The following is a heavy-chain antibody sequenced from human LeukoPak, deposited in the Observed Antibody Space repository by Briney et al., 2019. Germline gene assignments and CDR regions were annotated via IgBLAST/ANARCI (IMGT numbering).Heavy chain of an antibody. J-gene: IGHJ4*02. CDR1: GFTFSMYS. D-gene: IGHD1-26*01. Sequence: GGSLRLSCAASGFTFSMYSMNWVRQAPGKGLEWVSYISGYSSTIHYEDSVKGRFTISRDNAKNSLYLQMKSLRDEDTAVYYCARDLSGSYPFDYWGQGTLVTVSS. CDR2: ISGYSSTI. CDR3: ARDLSGSYPFDY. V-gene: IGHV3-48*02.